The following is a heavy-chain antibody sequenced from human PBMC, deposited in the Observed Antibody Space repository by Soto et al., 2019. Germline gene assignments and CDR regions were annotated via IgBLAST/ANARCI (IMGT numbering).Heavy chain of an antibody. CDR3: ARXGSIAVAGSDYYCGMGG. J-gene: IGHJ6*02. D-gene: IGHD6-19*01. CDR2: IDPSDSYT. CDR1: GYSFTNYW. Sequence: WESLKISCKGSGYSFTNYWISWVRQMHGKGLAWMGRIDPSDSYTNYSPSFQGHDTISADKTISTTYLQWSSLNPSDPAMDYCARXGSIAVAGSDYYCGMGGWGQWTTVTVSS. V-gene: IGHV5-10-1*01.